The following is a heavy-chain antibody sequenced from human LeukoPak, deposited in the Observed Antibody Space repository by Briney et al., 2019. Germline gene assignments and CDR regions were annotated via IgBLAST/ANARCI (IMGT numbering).Heavy chain of an antibody. Sequence: GGSLRLSCTASGFRFSNYAMNWVRQAPGKGLEWVSVISGGGSSTYYADSVKGRFTISRDNSKNTLYLQMNSLRAEDTAVYYCAKVSHYYDFWSGYSGYFDYWGQGALVTVSS. V-gene: IGHV3-23*01. CDR2: ISGGGSST. CDR3: AKVSHYYDFWSGYSGYFDY. J-gene: IGHJ4*02. CDR1: GFRFSNYA. D-gene: IGHD3-3*01.